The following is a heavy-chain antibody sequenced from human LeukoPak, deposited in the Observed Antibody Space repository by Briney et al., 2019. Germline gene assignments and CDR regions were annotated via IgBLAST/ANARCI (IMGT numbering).Heavy chain of an antibody. J-gene: IGHJ4*02. V-gene: IGHV3-23*01. D-gene: IGHD4-17*01. CDR3: AKFDEHGDYFDY. Sequence: GGSLRLSCAASGFTFSSYAMSWVRQAPGKGLEWVSAISGSGGSTYYADSVKGRFTISRDNSKNMLYLQMNSLRAEDTAVYYCAKFDEHGDYFDYWGQGALVTVSS. CDR2: ISGSGGST. CDR1: GFTFSSYA.